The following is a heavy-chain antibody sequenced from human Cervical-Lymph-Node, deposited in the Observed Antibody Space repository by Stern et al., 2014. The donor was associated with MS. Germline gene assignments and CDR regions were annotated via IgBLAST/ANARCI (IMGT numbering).Heavy chain of an antibody. V-gene: IGHV1-18*01. CDR1: GYTFSNFG. D-gene: IGHD2-8*01. Sequence: QVQLVQSGPEVKKPGASVKVSCKASGYTFSNFGISWVRQAPGQGLEWMGWICAFNGNTKYARKLQGRVTMTTDTSTRTAYMELTSLASDDTAVYYCARDGHYATTYFDHWGQGTLVTVSS. CDR2: ICAFNGNT. CDR3: ARDGHYATTYFDH. J-gene: IGHJ4*02.